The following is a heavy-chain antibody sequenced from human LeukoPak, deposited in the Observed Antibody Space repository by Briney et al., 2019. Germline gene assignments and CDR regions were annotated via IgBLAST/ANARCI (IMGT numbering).Heavy chain of an antibody. D-gene: IGHD5-12*01. CDR1: GFTFSRYG. CDR3: AKDIQTWPRFPDY. V-gene: IGHV3-48*01. Sequence: GGSLRLSCKASGFTFSRYGMNWVRQAPGMGLEWLSYTSGSSGSTIYYAQSVRGRFTISRDDAKNTLYLQVNSLRAEDTAVYYCAKDIQTWPRFPDYWGQGTLVTVSS. J-gene: IGHJ4*02. CDR2: TSGSSGSTI.